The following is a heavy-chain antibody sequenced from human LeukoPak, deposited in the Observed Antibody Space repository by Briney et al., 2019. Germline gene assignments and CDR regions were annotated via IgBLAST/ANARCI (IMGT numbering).Heavy chain of an antibody. D-gene: IGHD4-17*01. V-gene: IGHV3-23*01. CDR2: ISGSGGST. CDR1: GFTFSSYA. J-gene: IGHJ4*02. Sequence: PGGSLRLSCAASGFTFSSYAMSWVRQAPGKGLEWVSAISGSGGSTYYADSVKGRFTISRDNSKNTLYLQMNSLRAEDTAVYYCAKGIREMTTVTTVDYWGQGTLVTVSS. CDR3: AKGIREMTTVTTVDY.